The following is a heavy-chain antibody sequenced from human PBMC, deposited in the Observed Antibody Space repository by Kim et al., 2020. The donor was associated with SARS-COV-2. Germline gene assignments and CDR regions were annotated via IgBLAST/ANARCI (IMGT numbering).Heavy chain of an antibody. CDR2: ISYDGSNK. Sequence: GGSLRLSCAASGFTFSSYGMHWVRQAPGKGLEWVAVISYDGSNKYYADSVKGRFTISRDNSKNTLYLQMNSLRAEDTAVYYCAKSRNDTAMVPGYWGQGTLVTVSS. J-gene: IGHJ4*02. D-gene: IGHD5-18*01. CDR1: GFTFSSYG. CDR3: AKSRNDTAMVPGY. V-gene: IGHV3-30*18.